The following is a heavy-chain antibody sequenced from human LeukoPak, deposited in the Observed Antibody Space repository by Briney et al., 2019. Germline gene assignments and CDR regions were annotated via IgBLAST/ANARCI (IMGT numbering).Heavy chain of an antibody. CDR2: ISSSGSTI. V-gene: IGHV3-11*04. CDR3: ARDGRYCSGGSCYSVVDY. CDR1: GFTFSDYY. D-gene: IGHD2-15*01. Sequence: GGSLRLSCAASGFTFSDYYMSWIRQAPGKGLEWVSYISSSGSTIYYADSVKGRFTISRDNAKNSLYLQMNSLRAEDTAVYYCARDGRYCSGGSCYSVVDYWGQGTLVTVSS. J-gene: IGHJ4*02.